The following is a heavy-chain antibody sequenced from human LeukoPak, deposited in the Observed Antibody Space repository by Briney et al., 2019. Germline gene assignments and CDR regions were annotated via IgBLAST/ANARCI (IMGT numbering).Heavy chain of an antibody. J-gene: IGHJ4*02. CDR3: AKTYGHFDD. CDR2: ITSSSSYI. Sequence: GGSLRLYCAASGFTFTSYTMNWVRQAPGKGLEWVSSITSSSSYIYYADSVKGRFIISRDNAKNSLYLQMTSLRVEDTAVYYCAKTYGHFDDWGQGTLVTVSS. CDR1: GFTFTSYT. D-gene: IGHD4-17*01. V-gene: IGHV3-21*01.